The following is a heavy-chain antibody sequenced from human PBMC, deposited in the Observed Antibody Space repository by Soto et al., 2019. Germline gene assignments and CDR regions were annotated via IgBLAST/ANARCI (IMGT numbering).Heavy chain of an antibody. CDR2: ISYDGSNK. CDR3: AKVGDYSPYYYYYYGTEV. D-gene: IGHD4-17*01. CDR1: GFTFSSYG. V-gene: IGHV3-30*18. J-gene: IGHJ6*04. Sequence: GGSLRLSCAASGFTFSSYGMHWVRQAPGKGLEWVAVISYDGSNKYYADSVKGRFTISRDNSKKTLYLQMNSLRAEDTAVYYCAKVGDYSPYYYYYYGTEVWGKETTVSVSS.